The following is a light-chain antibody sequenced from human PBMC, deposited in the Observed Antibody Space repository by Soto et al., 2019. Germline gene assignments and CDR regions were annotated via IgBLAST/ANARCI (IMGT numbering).Light chain of an antibody. CDR1: QSVSSN. CDR2: GAS. J-gene: IGKJ5*01. Sequence: EIVMTQSPATLSVSPGERATLSCRASQSVSSNLAWYQQKPGQAPRLLIYGASTAATGFPARFSGSGSGTEFTLTISSLQSEDFAVYYCQQYNNWPITFGQGTRLEIK. V-gene: IGKV3-15*01. CDR3: QQYNNWPIT.